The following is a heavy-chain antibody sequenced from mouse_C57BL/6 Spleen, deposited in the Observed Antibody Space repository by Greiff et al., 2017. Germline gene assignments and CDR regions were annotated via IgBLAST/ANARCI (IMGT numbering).Heavy chain of an antibody. D-gene: IGHD2-3*01. V-gene: IGHV1-80*01. CDR1: GYAFSRYW. CDR3: ARARDGSWYFDV. J-gene: IGHJ1*03. Sequence: QVQLQQSGAELVKPGASVKISCKASGYAFSRYWMNWVKQRPGTGLEWIGQIYPGDGDTNYNGKFKGKATLTADKSSSTAYMQLSSLTSEDSAVYFCARARDGSWYFDVWGTGTTVTVSS. CDR2: IYPGDGDT.